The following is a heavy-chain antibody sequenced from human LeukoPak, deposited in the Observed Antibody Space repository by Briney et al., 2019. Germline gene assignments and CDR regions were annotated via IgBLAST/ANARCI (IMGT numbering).Heavy chain of an antibody. CDR2: IIPIFGTA. D-gene: IGHD6-13*01. CDR1: GGTFSSYA. Sequence: ASVKVSCKASGGTFSSYAISWVRQAPGQGLEWMGGIIPIFGTANYAQKFQGRVTITADESTSTAYMELRSLRSDDTAVYYCARQQLSWRGDYYYQYYMDVWGKGTTVTVSS. CDR3: ARQQLSWRGDYYYQYYMDV. V-gene: IGHV1-69*13. J-gene: IGHJ6*03.